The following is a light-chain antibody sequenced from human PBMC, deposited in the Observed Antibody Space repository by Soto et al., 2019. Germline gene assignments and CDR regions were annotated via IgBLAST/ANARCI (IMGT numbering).Light chain of an antibody. CDR2: DAS. Sequence: EIVMTQSPGTLSVSPGERATLSCGASQSVRSKLAWYQQKPGQAPRLLIYDASTRATGIPARFSGSGSGTEFTLTISSLQSEDFAVYYCQQYNNWPPITFGQGTRLEIK. V-gene: IGKV3-15*01. CDR3: QQYNNWPPIT. CDR1: QSVRSK. J-gene: IGKJ5*01.